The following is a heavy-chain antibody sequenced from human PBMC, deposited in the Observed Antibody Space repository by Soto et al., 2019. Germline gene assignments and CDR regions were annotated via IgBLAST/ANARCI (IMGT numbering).Heavy chain of an antibody. Sequence: PSETLSLTCTVSGGSISSSSYYWGWIRQPPGKGLEWIGSIYYSGSTYYNPSLKSRVTISVDTSKNQFSLKLSSVTAADTAVYYCATRKEYSYGYWYYYYGMDVWGQGTTVTVSS. D-gene: IGHD5-18*01. V-gene: IGHV4-39*01. J-gene: IGHJ6*02. CDR3: ATRKEYSYGYWYYYYGMDV. CDR1: GGSISSSSYY. CDR2: IYYSGST.